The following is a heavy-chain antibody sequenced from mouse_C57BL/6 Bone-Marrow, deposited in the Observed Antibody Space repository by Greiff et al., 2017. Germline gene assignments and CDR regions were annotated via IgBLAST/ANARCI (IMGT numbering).Heavy chain of an antibody. V-gene: IGHV1-82*01. CDR3: ARSPDYYGSSLCDY. CDR2: IYPGDGDT. J-gene: IGHJ2*01. Sequence: VQLKESGPELVKPGASVKISCKASGYAFSSSWMNWVKQRPGKGLEWIGRIYPGDGDTNYNGKFKGKATLTADKSSSTAYMQLSSLTSEDSAVYFCARSPDYYGSSLCDYWGQGTTLTVSS. D-gene: IGHD1-1*01. CDR1: GYAFSSSW.